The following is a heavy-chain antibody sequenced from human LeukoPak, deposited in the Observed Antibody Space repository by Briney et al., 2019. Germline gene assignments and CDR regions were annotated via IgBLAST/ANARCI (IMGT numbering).Heavy chain of an antibody. J-gene: IGHJ5*02. Sequence: ASVKVSCKVSGYTLTELSMHWVRQAPGKGLEWMGGFDPEDGETIYAQKFQGRVTMTEDTSTDTAYMELSSLRSEDTAVYYCARDSAGYSSSWYPSWGQGTLVTVSS. CDR1: GYTLTELS. V-gene: IGHV1-24*01. CDR3: ARDSAGYSSSWYPS. CDR2: FDPEDGET. D-gene: IGHD6-13*01.